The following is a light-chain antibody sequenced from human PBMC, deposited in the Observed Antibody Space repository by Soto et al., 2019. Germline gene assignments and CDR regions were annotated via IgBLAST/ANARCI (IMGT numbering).Light chain of an antibody. CDR3: QQSYSTFWT. J-gene: IGKJ1*01. V-gene: IGKV1-39*01. CDR1: QSISSY. Sequence: DIQMTQSPSSLSASVGDRVTITCRASQSISSYLNWYQQKPGKAPKLLIYAASSLQSGVPSRFSGSGSGTDFTLTISSLQPEDFATYYCQQSYSTFWTFDQGTKVEIK. CDR2: AAS.